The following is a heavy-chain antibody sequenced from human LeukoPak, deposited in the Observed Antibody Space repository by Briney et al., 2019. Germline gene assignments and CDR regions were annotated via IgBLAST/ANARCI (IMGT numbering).Heavy chain of an antibody. D-gene: IGHD6-19*01. CDR2: SNPNSGGT. CDR3: ALGLGYTSGWWPLQDTWFHP. CDR1: GYTFTGYY. J-gene: IGHJ5*02. V-gene: IGHV1-2*02. Sequence: SVKVSCKASGYTFTGYYMHWVRQAPGQGLEWMGWSNPNSGGTNYAQKFQGRGTMTRDTSISTAYMELSRLRSDDTAVYYCALGLGYTSGWWPLQDTWFHPRGQGTLVTVSS.